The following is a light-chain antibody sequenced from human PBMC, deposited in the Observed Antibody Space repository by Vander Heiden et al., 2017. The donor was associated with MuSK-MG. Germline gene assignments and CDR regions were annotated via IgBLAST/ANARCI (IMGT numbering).Light chain of an antibody. V-gene: IGLV3-25*03. CDR3: QSGDTGFTYRYVI. Sequence: SHALTQPPSVQVSPGQTARTTCPGDALPKKKGYWYQQKPGQAPMLVLYKDTERPSGIPERFSGSRSGTTVTLTISGVQAEDEADYDCQSGDTGFTYRYVIFGGGTKLTVL. CDR2: KDT. J-gene: IGLJ2*01. CDR1: ALPKKK.